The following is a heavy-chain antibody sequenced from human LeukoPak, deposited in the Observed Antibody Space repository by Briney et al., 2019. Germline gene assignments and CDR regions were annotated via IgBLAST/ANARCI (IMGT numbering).Heavy chain of an antibody. CDR3: ARGYGVVSRFDP. J-gene: IGHJ5*02. CDR1: GFTFSSYD. CDR2: ISSINSYI. Sequence: GGSLRLSCAASGFTFSSYDMNWVRQAPGKGLEWVSSISSINSYIYYADSVKGRFTISRDNAKNSLYLQMNSLRAEDTAVYYCARGYGVVSRFDPWGQGTLVTVSS. D-gene: IGHD2-15*01. V-gene: IGHV3-21*06.